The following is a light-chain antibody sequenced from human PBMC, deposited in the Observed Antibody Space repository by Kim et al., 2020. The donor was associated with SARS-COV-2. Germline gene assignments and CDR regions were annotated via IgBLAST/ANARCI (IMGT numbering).Light chain of an antibody. CDR3: LLLHPGAWV. CDR2: STS. V-gene: IGLV7-43*01. J-gene: IGLJ3*02. Sequence: PGGTVTLSFASSTGAVTSGNYPNGVQQKPGQAPRALIYSTSSKHSWTPARFSGSLLGDKAALTLSGVQPEDEAHYYCLLLHPGAWVFGGGTKLTVL. CDR1: TGAVTSGNY.